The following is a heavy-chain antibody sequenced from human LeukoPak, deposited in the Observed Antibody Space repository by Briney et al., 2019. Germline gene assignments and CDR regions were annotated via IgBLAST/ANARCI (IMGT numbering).Heavy chain of an antibody. J-gene: IGHJ6*03. D-gene: IGHD2-21*01. V-gene: IGHV3-30*02. CDR3: ARFRAPGGYMDV. Sequence: GGSLRLSCAASGFTFSSYGMHWVRQAPGKGLEWVAFIRYDGSNKYYADSVKGRFTISRDNFQNTLYLQMNSLRAEDTAVYYCARFRAPGGYMDVWGKGTTVTVSS. CDR2: IRYDGSNK. CDR1: GFTFSSYG.